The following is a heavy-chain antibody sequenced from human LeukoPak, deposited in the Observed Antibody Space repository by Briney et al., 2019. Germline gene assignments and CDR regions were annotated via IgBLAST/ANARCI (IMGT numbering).Heavy chain of an antibody. V-gene: IGHV1-2*02. D-gene: IGHD3-9*01. CDR2: INPNSGGT. Sequence: AASVKVSCMASGYTFTGYYMHWVRQAPGQGLEWMGWINPNSGGTNYAQKFQGRVTMTRDTSISTAYMELSRLRSDDTAVYYCARDLVQDDILTSWGQGTLVTVSS. CDR1: GYTFTGYY. CDR3: ARDLVQDDILTS. J-gene: IGHJ4*02.